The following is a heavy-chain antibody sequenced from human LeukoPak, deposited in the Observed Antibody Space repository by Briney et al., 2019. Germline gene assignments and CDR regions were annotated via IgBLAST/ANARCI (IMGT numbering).Heavy chain of an antibody. Sequence: GGSLRLSCAASGFTFSGSAMHWVRQASGKGLEWVGRIRSKANSYATAYAASVKGRFTISRDDSKNTAYLQMNSLKTEDTAVYYCTRRVGEYYYFDYWGQGTLVTVSS. J-gene: IGHJ4*02. CDR3: TRRVGEYYYFDY. CDR2: IRSKANSYAT. CDR1: GFTFSGSA. D-gene: IGHD3-10*01. V-gene: IGHV3-73*01.